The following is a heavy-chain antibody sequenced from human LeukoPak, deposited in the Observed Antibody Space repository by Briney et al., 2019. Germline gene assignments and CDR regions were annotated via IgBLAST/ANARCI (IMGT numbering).Heavy chain of an antibody. J-gene: IGHJ4*02. CDR3: ATSSGYGFLFEY. CDR1: GYTLTDLS. D-gene: IGHD3-22*01. CDR2: FDPEDGEI. Sequence: GASVKVSCKVSGYTLTDLSMHWVRQAPGKGLEWMGGFDPEDGEIIYAQNFQGRVTMTEDTSTDTAYMEVRSLRSEDTAVYYCATSSGYGFLFEYWGQGTLVTVSS. V-gene: IGHV1-24*01.